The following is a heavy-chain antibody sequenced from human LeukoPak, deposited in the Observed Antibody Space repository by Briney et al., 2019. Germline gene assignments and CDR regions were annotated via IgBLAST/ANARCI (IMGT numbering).Heavy chain of an antibody. D-gene: IGHD6-13*01. CDR1: GFTLSSFA. CDR2: ISRNGVDT. CDR3: AKPCYSISWYILHS. Sequence: KTGGSLRLSCAASGFTLSSFAMTWVRQAPGKGLEWVSTISRNGVDTYYADSVKDRFTISRDISKNTLYLQMNNLRAEDTAVYYCAKPCYSISWYILHSWGQGTLVTVSS. J-gene: IGHJ5*02. V-gene: IGHV3-23*01.